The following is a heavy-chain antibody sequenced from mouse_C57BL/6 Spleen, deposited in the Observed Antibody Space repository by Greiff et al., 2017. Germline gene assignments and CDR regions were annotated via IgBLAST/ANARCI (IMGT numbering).Heavy chain of an antibody. CDR1: GYTFTDYE. V-gene: IGHV1-15*01. J-gene: IGHJ2*01. CDR3: TRREGLPFYFDY. D-gene: IGHD2-4*01. Sequence: QVQLQQSGAELVRPGASVTLSCKASGYTFTDYEMHWVKQTPVHGLEWIGAIDPETGGTAYNQKFKGKAILTADKSSSTAYMELRSLTSEDSAVYYCTRREGLPFYFDYWGQGTTLTVSS. CDR2: IDPETGGT.